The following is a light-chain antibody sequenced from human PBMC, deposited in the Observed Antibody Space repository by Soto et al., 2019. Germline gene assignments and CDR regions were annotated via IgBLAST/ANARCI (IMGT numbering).Light chain of an antibody. V-gene: IGLV4-69*01. CDR3: QTWGSGIVV. CDR1: SGHSNYA. J-gene: IGLJ2*01. CDR2: LNSDGSH. Sequence: QSVLTQSPSASASLGASVTLTCTLSSGHSNYAIAWHQQQSEKGPRYLMKLNSDGSHRKGDGIPDRFSGSSSGAARYLTFASLQSEDEADYYCQTWGSGIVVFGGGTKVTVL.